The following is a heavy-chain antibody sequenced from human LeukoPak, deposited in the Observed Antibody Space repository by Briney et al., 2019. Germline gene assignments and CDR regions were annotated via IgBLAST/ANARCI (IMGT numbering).Heavy chain of an antibody. D-gene: IGHD5-18*01. CDR3: ARGHTDSIHY. Sequence: ASVKVSCKPSGDSFNRFAVNWVRQAPGQGLEWMGRIMPTLGITNYAKEFQARVTITADISPSAAYMALKNLTSLDTAVYYCARGHTDSIHYWGQGTQVTVSS. V-gene: IGHV1-69*04. J-gene: IGHJ4*02. CDR1: GDSFNRFA. CDR2: IMPTLGIT.